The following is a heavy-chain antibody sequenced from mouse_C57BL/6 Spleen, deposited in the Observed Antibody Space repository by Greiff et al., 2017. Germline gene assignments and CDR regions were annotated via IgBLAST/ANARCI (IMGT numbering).Heavy chain of an antibody. V-gene: IGHV1-72*01. CDR1: GYTFTSYW. J-gene: IGHJ3*01. CDR3: ERDIYDGYDGGFAY. CDR2: IDPNSGGT. Sequence: VQLQQSGAELVKPGASVKLSCKASGYTFTSYWMHWVKQRPGRGLEWIGRIDPNSGGTTYNEKFKSKATLTVDKPSSTAYMQLSSLTSEDSAVYYCERDIYDGYDGGFAYWGQGTLVTVSA. D-gene: IGHD2-3*01.